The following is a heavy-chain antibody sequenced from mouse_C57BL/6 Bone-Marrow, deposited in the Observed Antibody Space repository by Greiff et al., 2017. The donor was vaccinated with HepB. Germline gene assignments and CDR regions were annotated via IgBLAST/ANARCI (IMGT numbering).Heavy chain of an antibody. J-gene: IGHJ3*01. CDR3: ASLYDYDAVFAY. D-gene: IGHD2-4*01. Sequence: QVQLQQPGAELVRPGSSVKLSCKSSGYTFTSYWMDWVKQRPGQGLEWIGNIYPSDSETHYNQKFKDKATLTVDKSSSTAYMQLSSLTSEDSAVYYCASLYDYDAVFAYWGQGTLVTVSA. CDR2: IYPSDSET. V-gene: IGHV1-61*01. CDR1: GYTFTSYW.